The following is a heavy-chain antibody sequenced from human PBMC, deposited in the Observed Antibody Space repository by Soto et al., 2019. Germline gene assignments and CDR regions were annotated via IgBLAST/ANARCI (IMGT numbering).Heavy chain of an antibody. CDR1: GFTFSSYG. D-gene: IGHD7-27*01. CDR2: ISYDGSNK. Sequence: QVQLVESGGGVVQPGRSLRLSCAASGFTFSSYGMHWVRQAPGKGLEWVAVISYDGSNKYYADSVKGRFTISRDNSKNTLNLQMNSLRAEDTAVYYCAKDLLGPGRAYGMDVWGQGTTATVSS. CDR3: AKDLLGPGRAYGMDV. J-gene: IGHJ6*02. V-gene: IGHV3-30*18.